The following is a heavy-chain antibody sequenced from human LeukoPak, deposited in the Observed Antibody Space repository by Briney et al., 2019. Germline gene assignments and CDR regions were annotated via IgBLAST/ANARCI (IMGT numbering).Heavy chain of an antibody. CDR3: AKSGGVRGFGAAAGTGARNYYYGMDV. CDR1: GFTFSSYA. V-gene: IGHV3-23*01. Sequence: GGSLRLSCAASGFTFSSYAMSWVRQAPGKGLEWVSAISGSGGSTYYADSVKGRFPISKDNSKNTLHLQMNSLRAEDTAVYYCAKSGGVRGFGAAAGTGARNYYYGMDVWGQGTTVTVSS. CDR2: ISGSGGST. J-gene: IGHJ6*02. D-gene: IGHD6-13*01.